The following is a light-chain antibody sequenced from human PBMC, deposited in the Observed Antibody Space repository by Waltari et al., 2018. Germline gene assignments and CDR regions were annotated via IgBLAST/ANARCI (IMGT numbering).Light chain of an antibody. CDR1: ETSLFNSNNKNY. J-gene: IGKJ1*01. Sequence: DIVMTQSPDSLAVPLGERATINCKSSETSLFNSNNKNYLAWYQQKAGQPPKLLVYWASTRESGVPDRFSGSGSGTDFTLTISSLQAEDVAVYYCQQYYTVSRTFGQGTRVEIK. CDR2: WAS. V-gene: IGKV4-1*01. CDR3: QQYYTVSRT.